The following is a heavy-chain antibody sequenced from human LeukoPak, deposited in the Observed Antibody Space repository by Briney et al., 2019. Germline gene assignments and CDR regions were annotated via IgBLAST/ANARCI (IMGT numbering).Heavy chain of an antibody. J-gene: IGHJ4*02. CDR3: ARQGVGATDC. V-gene: IGHV4-39*01. Sequence: SETLSLTCTVSGGSISSSSYYWAWIRQSPGKGLEWIGSITYSGSTYYNPSLESRVTISVDTSKNQFSLRLISVTAVDTAVYYCARQGVGATDCWGQGTLVTVSS. CDR2: ITYSGST. D-gene: IGHD1-26*01. CDR1: GGSISSSSYY.